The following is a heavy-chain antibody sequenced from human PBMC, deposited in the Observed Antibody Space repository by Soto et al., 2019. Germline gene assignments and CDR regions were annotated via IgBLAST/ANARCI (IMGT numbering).Heavy chain of an antibody. D-gene: IGHD2-2*01. J-gene: IGHJ4*02. V-gene: IGHV3-74*01. CDR2: INMDGSST. CDR1: GFTFSGDW. CDR3: ARGPRGLYHHDY. Sequence: GGSLRLSCASSGFTFSGDWMRLVRQAAGKGLVWVSRINMDGSSTNYADSVKGRFTISRDNAKNTLYLQMNSLRVDDTAVYYCARGPRGLYHHDYWGQGALVTVSS.